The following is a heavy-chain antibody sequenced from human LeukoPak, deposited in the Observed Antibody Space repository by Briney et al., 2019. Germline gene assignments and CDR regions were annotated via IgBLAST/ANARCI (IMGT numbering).Heavy chain of an antibody. CDR2: IYAGGST. V-gene: IGHV3-53*01. J-gene: IGHJ4*02. Sequence: GGSLRLSCAASDFTVSRNYMNWVRQAPGKGLEWVSLIYAGGSTFYAVSVKGRLTISRDNSKNTLHLQMNSLRAEDTAVYYCAGGPTVTNPAAFWGQGTLVTVSS. D-gene: IGHD4-17*01. CDR3: AGGPTVTNPAAF. CDR1: DFTVSRNY.